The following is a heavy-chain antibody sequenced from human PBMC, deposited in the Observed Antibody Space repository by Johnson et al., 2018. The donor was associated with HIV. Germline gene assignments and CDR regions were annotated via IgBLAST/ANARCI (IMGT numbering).Heavy chain of an antibody. CDR2: IDWNGGRQ. Sequence: VQLVESGGGVVRPGGSLRLSCGASGFIFDDYGMSWVRQAPGKGLEWVSGIDWNGGRQGYVDSVKGRFTITRDNAKNSLFLQMHSLRPEDTALYQCAKDILGGSGGHAFDIWGQGTVVSVSS. V-gene: IGHV3-20*01. D-gene: IGHD6-25*01. CDR1: GFIFDDYG. CDR3: AKDILGGSGGHAFDI. J-gene: IGHJ3*02.